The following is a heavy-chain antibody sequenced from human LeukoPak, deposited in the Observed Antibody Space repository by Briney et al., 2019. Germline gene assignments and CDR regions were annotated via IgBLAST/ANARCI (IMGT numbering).Heavy chain of an antibody. CDR3: ARTDRLMYYDHVWGSYRQYYFDY. D-gene: IGHD3-16*02. V-gene: IGHV4-34*01. J-gene: IGHJ4*02. CDR1: GGSFSGYY. CDR2: INHSGST. Sequence: SETLSLTCAVYGGSFSGYYWSWIRQPPGKGLEWIGEINHSGSTNYNPSLKSRVTISVDTSKNQFSLKLSSVTAADTAVYYCARTDRLMYYDHVWGSYRQYYFDYWGQGTLVTVSS.